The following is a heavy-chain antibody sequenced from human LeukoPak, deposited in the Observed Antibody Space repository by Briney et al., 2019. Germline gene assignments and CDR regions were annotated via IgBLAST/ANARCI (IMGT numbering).Heavy chain of an antibody. CDR1: GGSFSGYY. CDR2: INHSGST. V-gene: IGHV4-34*01. CDR3: ARRDYYDTSGPDLGWFDP. Sequence: ASETLSLTCAVYGGSFSGYYWSWIRQPPGKGLEWIGEINHSGSTNYNPSLKSRVTISVDTSKNQFSLKLNSVTAADTAVYYCARRDYYDTSGPDLGWFDPWGQGTLVAVSS. J-gene: IGHJ5*02. D-gene: IGHD3-22*01.